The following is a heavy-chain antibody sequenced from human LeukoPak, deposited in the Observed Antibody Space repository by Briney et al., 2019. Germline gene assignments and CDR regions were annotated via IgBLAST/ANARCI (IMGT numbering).Heavy chain of an antibody. Sequence: SGTLSLTCAVSGGSISSSNWWSWVRQPPGKGLEWIGEIYHSGSTNYNPSLKSRVTISVDKCKNQFSLKLSSVTAADTAVYYCASTDDYVWGSYPNYWGQGTLVTVSS. J-gene: IGHJ4*02. CDR3: ASTDDYVWGSYPNY. CDR2: IYHSGST. CDR1: GGSISSSNW. D-gene: IGHD3-16*02. V-gene: IGHV4-4*02.